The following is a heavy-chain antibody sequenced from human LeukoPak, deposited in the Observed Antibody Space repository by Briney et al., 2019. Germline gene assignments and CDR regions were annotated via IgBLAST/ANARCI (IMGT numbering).Heavy chain of an antibody. J-gene: IGHJ4*02. CDR2: INAGNGNT. V-gene: IGHV1-3*01. Sequence: ASVKVSCKASGYTFTSHAMHWVRQAPGQRLEWMGWINAGNGNTKYSQKFQGRVTITRDTSASTAYMELSSLRSEDTAVYYCARGYSSGWDFDYWGQGTLVTVSS. CDR3: ARGYSSGWDFDY. CDR1: GYTFTSHA. D-gene: IGHD6-19*01.